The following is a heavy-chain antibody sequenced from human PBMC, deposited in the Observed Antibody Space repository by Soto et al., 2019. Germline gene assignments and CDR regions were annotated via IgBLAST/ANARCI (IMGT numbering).Heavy chain of an antibody. J-gene: IGHJ6*03. D-gene: IGHD6-6*01. CDR3: ARIMEYRSSSIYMDV. Sequence: QVQLVQSGAEVRKPGSSVKVSCKASGGTFSSYTISWVRQAPGQGLEWMGRIIPILGIANYAQNFQGRVTITADKSTSTAYMELRSLRSEDTAVYYCARIMEYRSSSIYMDVWGKGTTVTVSS. CDR1: GGTFSSYT. CDR2: IIPILGIA. V-gene: IGHV1-69*02.